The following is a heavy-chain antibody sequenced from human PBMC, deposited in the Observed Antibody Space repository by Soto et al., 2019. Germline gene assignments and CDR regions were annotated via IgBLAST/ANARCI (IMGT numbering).Heavy chain of an antibody. CDR3: ARDPLPYCTNGVCYFDP. CDR2: ISAYNGNT. Sequence: GASVKVSFKASGYTFTRYGISWLRQAPGQGLEWMGWISAYNGNTNYAQKLQGRVTMTTDTSTSTAYMELRSLRSDDTAVYYCARDPLPYCTNGVCYFDPWGQGTLVTVSS. J-gene: IGHJ5*02. D-gene: IGHD2-8*01. V-gene: IGHV1-18*01. CDR1: GYTFTRYG.